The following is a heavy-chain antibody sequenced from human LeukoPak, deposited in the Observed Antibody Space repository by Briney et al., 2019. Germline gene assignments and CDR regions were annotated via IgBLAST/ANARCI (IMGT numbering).Heavy chain of an antibody. CDR2: ISGSGGST. D-gene: IGHD3-22*01. CDR1: GFTFSSYA. Sequence: GGSLRLSCAASGFTFSSYAMSWVRQAPGKGLEWVSAISGSGGSTYYADSVKGRFTISRENSKNTLYPQMNSLRPEDTAMYYCAREGRNYESSGFFDYWGQGTLVTVSS. V-gene: IGHV3-23*01. CDR3: AREGRNYESSGFFDY. J-gene: IGHJ4*02.